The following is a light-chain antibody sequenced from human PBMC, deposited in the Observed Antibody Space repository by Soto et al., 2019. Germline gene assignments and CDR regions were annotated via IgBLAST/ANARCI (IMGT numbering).Light chain of an antibody. V-gene: IGKV3-11*01. CDR3: QQRSEWPRT. CDR2: DAS. Sequence: EIVVTQSPATLSLSPGERATLSRRASQSISSSLAWYQQKPGQAPRLLIYDASTRATGFPARFSGSGSGTDFTLTIGSLEPEDFAVYYCQQRSEWPRTFGQGTKVDIK. CDR1: QSISSS. J-gene: IGKJ1*01.